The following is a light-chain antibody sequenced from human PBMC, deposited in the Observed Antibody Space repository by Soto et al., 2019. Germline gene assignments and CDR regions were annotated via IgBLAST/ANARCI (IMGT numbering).Light chain of an antibody. CDR1: STAVGSYTL. CDR3: CSHAGTTSYVL. CDR2: QGT. V-gene: IGLV2-23*01. Sequence: HSVLTQPASVSGSPGQSITISCTGTSTAVGSYTLVSWYQQHPGKAPKLLIYQGTTRPSGVSDRFSGSKSGNTASLTISGLQAEDEADYYCCSHAGTTSYVLFGGGTKLTVL. J-gene: IGLJ3*02.